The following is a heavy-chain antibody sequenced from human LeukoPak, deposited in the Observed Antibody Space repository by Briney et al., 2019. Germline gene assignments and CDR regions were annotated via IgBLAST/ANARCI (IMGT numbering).Heavy chain of an antibody. D-gene: IGHD5-18*01. J-gene: IGHJ5*02. CDR3: ARPDTAMVNL. CDR1: GYSITSNW. Sequence: GESLKISCKGSGYSITSNWIGWVRQMPGKGLEWMGIIYPGDSDTRYSPSFQGQVTISADKSINTAYLQWSSLKASDTAMYYCARPDTAMVNLWGQGTLVTVSS. CDR2: IYPGDSDT. V-gene: IGHV5-51*01.